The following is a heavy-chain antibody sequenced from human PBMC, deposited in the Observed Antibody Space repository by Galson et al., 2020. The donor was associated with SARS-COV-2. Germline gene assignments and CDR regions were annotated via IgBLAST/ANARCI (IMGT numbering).Heavy chain of an antibody. CDR3: ARESWGSLDP. J-gene: IGHJ5*02. D-gene: IGHD3-16*01. V-gene: IGHV3-11*01. Sequence: GGSLRLSCAASGFIFSDAHMTWIRQAPGKGLEWFSYIKNRGDTIYYADSVKGRFTISRDNANNLLYLQMNSLRVEDTAMYYCARESWGSLDPWGQGTLVTVST. CDR2: IKNRGDTI. CDR1: GFIFSDAH.